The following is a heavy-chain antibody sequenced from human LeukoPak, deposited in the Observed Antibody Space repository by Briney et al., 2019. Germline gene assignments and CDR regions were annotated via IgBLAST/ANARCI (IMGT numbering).Heavy chain of an antibody. Sequence: GGSLRLSCAASGFTFSSYAMHWVRQAPGKGLEWVAVISYDGTSEYYSDSVRGRFTISRDNSKDTLFLQMTSLRAEDTAMYYCAKDEIYLAAGYNWFDPWGQGTLVTVSS. CDR1: GFTFSSYA. D-gene: IGHD6-13*01. CDR3: AKDEIYLAAGYNWFDP. V-gene: IGHV3-30-3*01. J-gene: IGHJ5*02. CDR2: ISYDGTSE.